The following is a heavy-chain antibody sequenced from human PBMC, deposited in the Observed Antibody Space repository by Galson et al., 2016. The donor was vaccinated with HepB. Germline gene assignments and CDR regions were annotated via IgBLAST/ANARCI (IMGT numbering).Heavy chain of an antibody. Sequence: SLRLSCAASGFSFGSHSMNWVRQSAVKGLEWLAYISSTSSTIYYAPSVRGRFTVSRDNAKDSLFLQMNSLTAEDTAINYCARAYGGNLMFEFWGQGVLVTVSS. CDR2: ISSTSSTI. V-gene: IGHV3-48*03. CDR3: ARAYGGNLMFEF. D-gene: IGHD4-23*01. CDR1: GFSFGSHS. J-gene: IGHJ4*02.